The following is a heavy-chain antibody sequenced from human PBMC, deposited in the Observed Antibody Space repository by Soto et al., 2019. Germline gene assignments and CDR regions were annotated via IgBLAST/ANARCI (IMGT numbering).Heavy chain of an antibody. CDR2: INPSGGGT. CDR3: ARCVPEGAGWSGWWLRTSDWFDP. Sequence: QVQLVQSGAEVKKPGASVKVSCKASGYTFTSYYMHWVRQAPGQGLEWMGIINPSGGGTSYAQKFQGRVTMTRDTSTSTVYMELSSLRSEDTAVYYCARCVPEGAGWSGWWLRTSDWFDPWGQGTLVTVSS. V-gene: IGHV1-46*01. J-gene: IGHJ5*02. CDR1: GYTFTSYY. D-gene: IGHD5-12*01.